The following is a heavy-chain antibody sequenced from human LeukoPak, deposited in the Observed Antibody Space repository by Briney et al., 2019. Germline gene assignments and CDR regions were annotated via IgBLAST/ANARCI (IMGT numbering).Heavy chain of an antibody. CDR3: ARALPPDDILTGTLDY. Sequence: VSVKVSCKASGYTFTSYAMHWVRQAPGQRLEWMGWINAGNGNTKYSQKFQGRVTITRDTSASTAYMELSSLRSEDTAVYYCARALPPDDILTGTLDYWGQGTLVTVSS. D-gene: IGHD3-9*01. V-gene: IGHV1-3*01. CDR2: INAGNGNT. CDR1: GYTFTSYA. J-gene: IGHJ4*02.